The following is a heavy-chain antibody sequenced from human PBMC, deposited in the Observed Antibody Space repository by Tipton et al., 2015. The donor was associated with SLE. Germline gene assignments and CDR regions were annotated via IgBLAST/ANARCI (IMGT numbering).Heavy chain of an antibody. D-gene: IGHD1-14*01. CDR2: TSYDETVK. CDR3: ARAGTGTAWGTFDI. V-gene: IGHV3-30*01. J-gene: IGHJ3*02. Sequence: RSLRLSCAASGYPVPTFAMHWVRQAPGKGLEWVAVTSYDETVKYFADSVKGRFTISRDESKNTMYLQMNSLRAEDTAVYYCARAGTGTAWGTFDIWGPGTMVTVSS. CDR1: GYPVPTFA.